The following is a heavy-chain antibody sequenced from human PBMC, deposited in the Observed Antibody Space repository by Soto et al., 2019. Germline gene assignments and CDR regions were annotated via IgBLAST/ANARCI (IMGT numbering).Heavy chain of an antibody. CDR2: IYYSGST. CDR3: ARLLDGLHFDY. J-gene: IGHJ4*02. Sequence: TSETLSLTCTVSGGSISSSSYYWGWIRQPPGKGLEWIGTIYYSGSTYYNPSLKSRVTISVDTSKNQFSLKLSSVTAADTAVYYCARLLDGLHFDYWGQGTLVTVSS. D-gene: IGHD3-9*01. CDR1: GGSISSSSYY. V-gene: IGHV4-39*01.